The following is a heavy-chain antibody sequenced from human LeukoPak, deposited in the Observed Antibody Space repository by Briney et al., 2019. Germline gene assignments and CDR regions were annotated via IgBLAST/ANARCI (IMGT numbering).Heavy chain of an antibody. CDR1: DYSISSGYY. Sequence: KPSETLSLTCAVSDYSISSGYYWAWIRQPPGKGLEWIGSIYHSGSTYYTPSLESRATLSVDTSKNQFSLKLSSVTAADTAVYYCARGDGYKRTLGYFQHWGQGTLVTVSS. J-gene: IGHJ1*01. D-gene: IGHD5-24*01. CDR2: IYHSGST. CDR3: ARGDGYKRTLGYFQH. V-gene: IGHV4-38-2*01.